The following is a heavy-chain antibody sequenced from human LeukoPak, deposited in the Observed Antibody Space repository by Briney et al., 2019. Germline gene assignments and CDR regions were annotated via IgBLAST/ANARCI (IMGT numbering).Heavy chain of an antibody. CDR3: AKEFYYKASSFDY. J-gene: IGHJ4*02. Sequence: PGGSLRLSCATSGFTVSSNYMSWVRQAPGKGLEWVAYITYGSDTIFYADSVKGRFTVSRDNAKNSLYLQMDSLRAEDTAVYYCAKEFYYKASSFDYWGQGTLVTVSS. CDR1: GFTVSSNY. V-gene: IGHV3-48*04. CDR2: ITYGSDTI. D-gene: IGHD3-22*01.